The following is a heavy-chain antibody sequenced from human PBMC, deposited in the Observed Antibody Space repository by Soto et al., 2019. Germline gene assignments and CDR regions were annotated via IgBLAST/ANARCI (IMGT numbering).Heavy chain of an antibody. J-gene: IGHJ4*02. D-gene: IGHD2-21*02. CDR3: ARGGGGLVATRFGY. V-gene: IGHV4-34*01. CDR2: INHSGST. Sequence: PSETLSLTCAVYGGSFSGYYWSWIRQPPGKGLEWIGEINHSGSTNYNPSLKSRVTISVDTSENQFSLKLSSVTAADTAVYYCARGGGGLVATRFGYWGQGTLVTVSS. CDR1: GGSFSGYY.